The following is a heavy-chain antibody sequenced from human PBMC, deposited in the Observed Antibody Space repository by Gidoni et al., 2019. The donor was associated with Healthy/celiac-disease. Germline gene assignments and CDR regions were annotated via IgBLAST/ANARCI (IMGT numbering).Heavy chain of an antibody. CDR2: ISGSGGST. J-gene: IGHJ6*02. D-gene: IGHD3-10*01. CDR1: GFTFSSYA. V-gene: IGHV3-23*01. CDR3: AGNGITMVRGVLEPYYYYYGMDV. Sequence: EVQLLESGGGLVQPGGSLRLSCAASGFTFSSYAMSWVRQAPGKGLEWVSAISGSGGSTYYADSVKGRFTISRDNSKNTLYLQMNSLRAEDTAVYYCAGNGITMVRGVLEPYYYYYGMDVWGQGTTVTVSS.